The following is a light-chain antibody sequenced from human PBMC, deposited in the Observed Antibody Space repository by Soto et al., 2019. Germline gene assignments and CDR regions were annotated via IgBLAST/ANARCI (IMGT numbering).Light chain of an antibody. CDR3: QSYDYSLRGYM. CDR2: GNS. Sequence: QSVLTQPPSVSGAPGQRVTISCTGSSSNIGAGYDVHWYQHLPGTAPKLLISGNSNRPSGVPDRFSGSKSGTSASLAITGLQAEDEADYYCQSYDYSLRGYMFGGGTKLTVL. J-gene: IGLJ3*02. V-gene: IGLV1-40*01. CDR1: SSNIGAGYD.